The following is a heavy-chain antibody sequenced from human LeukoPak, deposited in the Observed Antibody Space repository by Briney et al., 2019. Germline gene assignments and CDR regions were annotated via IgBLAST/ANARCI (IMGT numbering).Heavy chain of an antibody. CDR1: GGSMTSYY. CDR3: ATNRPVGGAYWGSFDM. V-gene: IGHV4-59*01. Sequence: PSETLSPTCSVSGGSMTSYYWSWIRQPPGKGLEWIGFFHHTGGTNYNPYVKSRVTISGDTPKNQVSLKMTSVTAADTAVYYCATNRPVGGAYWGSFDMWGHGTLVTVSS. CDR2: FHHTGGT. J-gene: IGHJ3*02. D-gene: IGHD2-8*02.